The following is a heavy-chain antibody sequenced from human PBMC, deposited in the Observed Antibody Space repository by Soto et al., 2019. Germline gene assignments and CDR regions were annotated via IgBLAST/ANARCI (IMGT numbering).Heavy chain of an antibody. CDR2: IWYDGSNK. V-gene: IGHV3-33*01. CDR1: GFTCSHYG. D-gene: IGHD3-10*01. J-gene: IGHJ3*02. CDR3: VVGPRLPHAFDN. Sequence: QVQLVESGGGVVQPGRSLRLSCAAAGFTCSHYGMHWVRQAPGKGLVWVAVIWYDGSNKNYADSVKGRFTISRDSSKNTLYLQMISLRADDTAVYYCVVGPRLPHAFDNWGQGTMVTVSS.